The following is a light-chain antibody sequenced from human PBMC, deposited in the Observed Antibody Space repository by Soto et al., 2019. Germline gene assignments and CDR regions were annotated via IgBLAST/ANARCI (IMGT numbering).Light chain of an antibody. J-gene: IGKJ4*01. Sequence: EIAMTQSPATLSVSPGERATLSCRASQSVSSNLAWYQQKPGQAPRLLIYGASTRATGIPAWFSGSGSGTEFTLTISSLQSEDFAVYYCQQYNNWPLTFGGGTKVDIK. CDR1: QSVSSN. CDR2: GAS. CDR3: QQYNNWPLT. V-gene: IGKV3-15*01.